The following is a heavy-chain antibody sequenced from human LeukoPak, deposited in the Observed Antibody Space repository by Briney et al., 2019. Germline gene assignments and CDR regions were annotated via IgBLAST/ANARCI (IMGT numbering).Heavy chain of an antibody. CDR1: GYSFTSYW. D-gene: IGHD2-15*01. V-gene: IGHV5-51*01. CDR3: ARQCSGGSCYASPYYFDY. J-gene: IGHJ4*02. CDR2: IYPGDSDT. Sequence: GESLKISCQGSGYSFTSYWIGWVRQMPGKGLEWMGIIYPGDSDTRYSPSFQGQVTISADKSISTAYLQWSSLKASDTDMYYCARQCSGGSCYASPYYFDYWGQGTLVTVSS.